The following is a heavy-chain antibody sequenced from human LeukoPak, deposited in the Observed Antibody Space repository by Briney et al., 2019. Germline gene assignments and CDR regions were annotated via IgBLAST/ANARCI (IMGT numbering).Heavy chain of an antibody. J-gene: IGHJ5*02. CDR2: IKQDGSEK. V-gene: IGHV3-7*01. CDR1: GFTFSSYW. D-gene: IGHD6-13*01. Sequence: GGSLRLSCAASGFTFSSYWMSWVRQAPGKGLEWVANIKQDGSEKYYVDSVKGRFTISRDNAKNSLYLQMNSLRAEDTAVYYCARGEYYQYSSSWSFNWFDPWGQGTLVTVSS. CDR3: ARGEYYQYSSSWSFNWFDP.